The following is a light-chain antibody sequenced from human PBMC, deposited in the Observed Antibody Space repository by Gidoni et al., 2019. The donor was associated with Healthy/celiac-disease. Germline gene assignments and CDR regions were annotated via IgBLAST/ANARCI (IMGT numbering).Light chain of an antibody. J-gene: IGKJ4*01. Sequence: EIVLPQSPATLALSPGERATLSCRASQSVSSYLAWYQQKPGQAPRLLIYDAPNRPTGIPARFSGSGSGTDFTLTISSLEPEDFAVYYCQQRSNWRLTFGGXTKVEIK. CDR1: QSVSSY. CDR2: DAP. V-gene: IGKV3-11*01. CDR3: QQRSNWRLT.